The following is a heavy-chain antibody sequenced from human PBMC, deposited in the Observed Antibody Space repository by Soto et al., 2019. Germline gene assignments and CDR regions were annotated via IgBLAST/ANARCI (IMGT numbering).Heavy chain of an antibody. J-gene: IGHJ4*02. CDR3: ANPSELWSGTPYDFES. V-gene: IGHV3-23*01. Sequence: EVQVLESGGGLEQPGGSLRLSCVVSGFTFSNFAMSWVRQAPGKGLEWVSGISDSGGTTYYADSVKGRFTISRDNSKDTLFLQMISLRVEDTAVYYCANPSELWSGTPYDFESWGQGTLVTVSS. D-gene: IGHD3-3*01. CDR1: GFTFSNFA. CDR2: ISDSGGTT.